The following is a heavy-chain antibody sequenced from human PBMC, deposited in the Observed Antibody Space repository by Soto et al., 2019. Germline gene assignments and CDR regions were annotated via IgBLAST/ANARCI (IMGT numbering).Heavy chain of an antibody. V-gene: IGHV1-8*01. CDR1: GYTFTSYD. D-gene: IGHD2-8*01. Sequence: QVQLVQSGAEVKKPGASVKVSCKASGYTFTSYDINWVRQATGQGLEWMGWMNPNSGNTGYAQKFQGRVTMTRNTSISTAYMELSRLRSEDTAVYYWARGHRFGGSVLMVSATRRGWYFDLWGRGTLVTVSS. CDR3: ARGHRFGGSVLMVSATRRGWYFDL. J-gene: IGHJ2*01. CDR2: MNPNSGNT.